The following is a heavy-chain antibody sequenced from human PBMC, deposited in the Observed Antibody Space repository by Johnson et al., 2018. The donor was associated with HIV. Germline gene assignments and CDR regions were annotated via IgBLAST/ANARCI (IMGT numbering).Heavy chain of an antibody. J-gene: IGHJ3*01. V-gene: IGHV3-30*03. Sequence: QEQLVESGGGVVQPGRSLRLSCAASGFTFSSYGMHWVRQAPGKGLEWVAVISYDGSNKYYADSVKGRFTISRDNSKNTLYLQMDSLRAEDTALYYCARDGGAYCGGDCFSDAFDLWGQGTMVTVSS. CDR1: GFTFSSYG. CDR2: ISYDGSNK. D-gene: IGHD2-21*02. CDR3: ARDGGAYCGGDCFSDAFDL.